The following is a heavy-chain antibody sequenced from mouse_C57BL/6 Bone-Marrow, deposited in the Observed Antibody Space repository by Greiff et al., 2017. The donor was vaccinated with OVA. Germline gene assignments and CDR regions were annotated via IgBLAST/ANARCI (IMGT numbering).Heavy chain of an antibody. J-gene: IGHJ1*03. Sequence: VKLQQPGAELVMPGASVKLSCKASGYTFTSYWMHWVKQRPGQGLEWIGEIDPSDSYTNYNQKFKGKSTLTVDKSSSTAYMQLSSLTSEDSAVYYCAREFDYYGSSLYFDVWGTGTTVTVSS. CDR2: IDPSDSYT. CDR3: AREFDYYGSSLYFDV. V-gene: IGHV1-69*01. CDR1: GYTFTSYW. D-gene: IGHD1-1*01.